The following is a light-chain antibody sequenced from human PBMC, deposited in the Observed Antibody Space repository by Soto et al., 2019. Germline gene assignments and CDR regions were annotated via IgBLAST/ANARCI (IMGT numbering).Light chain of an antibody. CDR1: QSVSSNY. V-gene: IGKV3-20*01. J-gene: IGKJ2*02. CDR2: GAA. Sequence: EIVLTQSPGTLSLSPGERATLSCRASQSVSSNYLAWYQQNPGQTRSLLIYGAASRATGIPDRFSGSGSGTDFTLTISRLEPEDFAVYYCQQFGNSPCTFGQGTKLDIK. CDR3: QQFGNSPCT.